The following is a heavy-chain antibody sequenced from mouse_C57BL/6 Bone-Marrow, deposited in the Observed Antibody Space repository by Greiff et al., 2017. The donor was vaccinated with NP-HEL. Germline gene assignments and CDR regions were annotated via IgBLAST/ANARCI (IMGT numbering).Heavy chain of an antibody. CDR1: GYTFTDYN. CDR2: INPNNGGT. V-gene: IGHV1-22*01. D-gene: IGHD1-1*01. Sequence: SGPELVKPGASVKMSCKASGYTFTDYNMHWVKQSHGKSLEWIGYINPNNGGTSYNQKFKGKATLTVNKSSSTAYIELRSLTSEDSAVYYCASNHYYGNYWGQGTTLTVSS. J-gene: IGHJ2*01. CDR3: ASNHYYGNY.